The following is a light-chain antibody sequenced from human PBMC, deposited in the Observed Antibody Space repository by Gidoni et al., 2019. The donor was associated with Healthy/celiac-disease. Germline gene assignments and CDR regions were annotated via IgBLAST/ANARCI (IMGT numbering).Light chain of an antibody. CDR3: QQYNKPLT. Sequence: EIVMPQSPATLSVSPGERATLSCRASQSVSSNLAWYQQKPGQAPRLLIYGASTRATGIPARCSGSGFGTEFTLTISSLQSEDFAVYYCQQYNKPLTFGGGTKLEIK. V-gene: IGKV3-15*01. CDR1: QSVSSN. J-gene: IGKJ4*01. CDR2: GAS.